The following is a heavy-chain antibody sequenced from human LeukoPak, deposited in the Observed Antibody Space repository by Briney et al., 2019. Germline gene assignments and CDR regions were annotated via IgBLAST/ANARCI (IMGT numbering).Heavy chain of an antibody. J-gene: IGHJ3*02. CDR1: GGSISSYY. V-gene: IGHV4-4*07. D-gene: IGHD3-22*01. Sequence: SETLSLTCTVSGGSISSYYWSWIRQPAGKGLEWIGRIYSSGSTNYNPSLKSRVTMSVDASKNHFSLKLTSVTAADTAIYYCARQAYDTGYDAFDIWGQGTMVTVSS. CDR3: ARQAYDTGYDAFDI. CDR2: IYSSGST.